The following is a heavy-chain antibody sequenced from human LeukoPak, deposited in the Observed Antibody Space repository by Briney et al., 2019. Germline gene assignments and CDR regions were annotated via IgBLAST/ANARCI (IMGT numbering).Heavy chain of an antibody. Sequence: GGSMRLSWAASGLNFRVYNMNWVRQPPGKGLEWIAYISSDSSDIFYADSVKGRFTISRDNAKNSLYLQMNSLRAEDTAVYYCARDETGVDFDYWGQGTLVTVSS. D-gene: IGHD1-14*01. J-gene: IGHJ4*02. V-gene: IGHV3-48*01. CDR3: ARDETGVDFDY. CDR1: GLNFRVYN. CDR2: ISSDSSDI.